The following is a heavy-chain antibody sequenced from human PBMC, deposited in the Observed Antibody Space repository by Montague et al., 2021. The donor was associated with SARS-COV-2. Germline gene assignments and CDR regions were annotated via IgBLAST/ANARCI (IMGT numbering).Heavy chain of an antibody. CDR1: GLTPDSYV. Sequence: SLRLSCAASGLTPDSYVMTWVRQAPGKGLEWVSSFNTRDGSTYYSDSVKGRFSISRDKSNNTLYLEMSSLRAEDTALYYCVSHGSSWEYFDYWGQGTLVTVSS. V-gene: IGHV3-23*01. J-gene: IGHJ4*02. CDR2: FNTRDGST. CDR3: VSHGSSWEYFDY. D-gene: IGHD2-15*01.